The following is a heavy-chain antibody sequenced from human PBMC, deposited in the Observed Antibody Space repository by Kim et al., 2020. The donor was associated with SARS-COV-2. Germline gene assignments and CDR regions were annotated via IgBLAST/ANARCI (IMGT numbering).Heavy chain of an antibody. Sequence: GGSLRLSCAASGFTFSSYSMNWVRQAPGKGLEWVSYISSSSSTIYYADSVKGRFTISRDNAKNSLYLQMNSLRAEDTAVYYCARGPVTAMVHVPSDYWGQGTLVTVSS. J-gene: IGHJ4*02. V-gene: IGHV3-48*04. D-gene: IGHD5-18*01. CDR2: ISSSSSTI. CDR1: GFTFSSYS. CDR3: ARGPVTAMVHVPSDY.